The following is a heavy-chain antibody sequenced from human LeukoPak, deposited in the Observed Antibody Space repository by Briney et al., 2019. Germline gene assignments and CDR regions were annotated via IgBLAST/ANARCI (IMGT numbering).Heavy chain of an antibody. CDR2: IIPIFGTA. J-gene: IGHJ4*02. Sequence: SVKVSCKASGGTFSSYAISWVRQAPGQGLEWMGGIIPIFGTANYAQKLQGRVTMTTDTSTSTAYMELRSLRSDDTAVYYCARGRGYSYGSEFDYWGQGTLVTVSS. CDR1: GGTFSSYA. V-gene: IGHV1-69*05. CDR3: ARGRGYSYGSEFDY. D-gene: IGHD5-18*01.